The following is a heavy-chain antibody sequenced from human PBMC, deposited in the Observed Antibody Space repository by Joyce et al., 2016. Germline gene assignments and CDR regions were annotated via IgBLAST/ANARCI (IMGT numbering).Heavy chain of an antibody. V-gene: IGHV5-51*01. J-gene: IGHJ5*02. CDR3: ARLASYYSLENWFDP. CDR2: IYPGDSDT. D-gene: IGHD3-10*01. Sequence: EVQLVKSGAEVKKPGESLKISCKGSGYSFTTYWIGWVRQMPGKGLEWMGIIYPGDSDTKYSPSFQGQVTFSADKSISTAYLQWSSLKASDTAIYYCARLASYYSLENWFDPWGQGTLVTVSS. CDR1: GYSFTTYW.